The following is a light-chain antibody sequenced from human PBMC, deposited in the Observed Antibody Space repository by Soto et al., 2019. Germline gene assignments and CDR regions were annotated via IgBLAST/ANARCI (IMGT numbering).Light chain of an antibody. CDR3: QQSYITPYT. CDR1: QNINTN. Sequence: DIQMTQSPSSLSASVGDRVTITCRASQNINTNLHWYHQKPGKAPQLLVYDASSLQSGVPSRFSGRRSGTDFTLTISSLRPEDFATYYCQQSYITPYTFGQGTKVDIK. CDR2: DAS. V-gene: IGKV1-39*01. J-gene: IGKJ2*01.